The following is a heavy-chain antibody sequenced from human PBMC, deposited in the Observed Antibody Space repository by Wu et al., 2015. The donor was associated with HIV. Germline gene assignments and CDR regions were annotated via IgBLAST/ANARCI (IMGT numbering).Heavy chain of an antibody. V-gene: IGHV1-46*01. Sequence: QVQLVQSGSEVKKPGASVKVSCKASGYSFTNYYMHWVRQAPGQGLEWMGLIKPSDGNTDYAQKFKGRVTMTSDTSTNTLYMELRSLRSDDTAVYYCVRDGYYYDSSGYYDYYYMDVWGKGTTVTVSS. CDR3: VRDGYYYDSSGYYDYYYMDV. D-gene: IGHD3-22*01. J-gene: IGHJ6*03. CDR1: GYSFTNYY. CDR2: IKPSDGNT.